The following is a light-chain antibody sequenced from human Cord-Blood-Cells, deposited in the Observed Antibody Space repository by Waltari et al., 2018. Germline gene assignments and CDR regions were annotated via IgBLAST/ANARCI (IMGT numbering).Light chain of an antibody. CDR2: DVS. Sequence: QSALTQPASVSGSPGQSITISCTGTSSDVGGYNYVSWYQQHPGKAPKLIIYDVSNRPSGVSNRCSGSKSGNTASLTISGLQAEDEADYYCSSYTSSSTLVVFGGGTKLTVL. CDR1: SSDVGGYNY. J-gene: IGLJ2*01. CDR3: SSYTSSSTLVV. V-gene: IGLV2-14*01.